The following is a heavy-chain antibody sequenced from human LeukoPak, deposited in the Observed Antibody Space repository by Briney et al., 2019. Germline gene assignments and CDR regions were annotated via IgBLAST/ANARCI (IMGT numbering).Heavy chain of an antibody. CDR1: GYTFTGYY. V-gene: IGHV1-2*02. CDR3: ARAGYYDSSGYYHPFDY. Sequence: GASVKVSCKASGYTFTGYYIHWVRQAPGQGLEWMGWVNPNNSGTNYGQNFQGRVTMTRDTSISTAYMELRGLTPDDTAVYYCARAGYYDSSGYYHPFDYWGQGIVVTVSS. D-gene: IGHD3-22*01. J-gene: IGHJ4*02. CDR2: VNPNNSGT.